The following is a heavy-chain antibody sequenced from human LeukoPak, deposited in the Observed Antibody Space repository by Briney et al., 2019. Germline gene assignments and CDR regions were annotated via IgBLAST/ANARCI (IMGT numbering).Heavy chain of an antibody. Sequence: GGALRLSCAASGFTVSSNYMSWVRQAPGKGLEWVSVIYSGGSTYYADSVKGRFTISRDNSKNTLYLQMNSLRAEDTAVYYCGRTTQLREEKYYFAYRGQ. CDR1: GFTVSSNY. V-gene: IGHV3-66*01. J-gene: IGHJ4*02. CDR3: GRTTQLREEKYYFAY. D-gene: IGHD2-2*01. CDR2: IYSGGST.